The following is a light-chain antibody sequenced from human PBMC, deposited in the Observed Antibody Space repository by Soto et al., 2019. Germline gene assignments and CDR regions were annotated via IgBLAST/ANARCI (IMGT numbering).Light chain of an antibody. CDR2: SAS. J-gene: IGKJ3*01. Sequence: DIQLTQSPSFLSASVGDRVTITCRARQGISSYLAWYQQKPGEAPKLLIFSASTLQNGVPSRFSGSGSGTEFTLTISSLQPEDFATYYCLHLNSYSPDTFGPGTKVDVK. CDR3: LHLNSYSPDT. CDR1: QGISSY. V-gene: IGKV1-9*01.